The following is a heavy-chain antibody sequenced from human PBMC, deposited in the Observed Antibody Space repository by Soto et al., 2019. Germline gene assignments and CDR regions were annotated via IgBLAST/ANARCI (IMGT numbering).Heavy chain of an antibody. CDR1: GDSISTTTYY. CDR3: ARGTGWHFFDY. D-gene: IGHD1-1*01. Sequence: TSETLSLTCSVSGDSISTTTYYWTWIRQHPGKGLEWIGYISHGGTTFFNPSLKSRVTISEDTSKNQFSLSLTSVSAADTAVYYCARGTGWHFFDYWGQGTPVTVS. J-gene: IGHJ4*02. CDR2: ISHGGTT. V-gene: IGHV4-31*03.